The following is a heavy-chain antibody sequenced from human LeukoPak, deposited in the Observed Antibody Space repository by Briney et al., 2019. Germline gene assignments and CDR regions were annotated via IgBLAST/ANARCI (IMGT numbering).Heavy chain of an antibody. CDR1: GGSISSGSYY. CDR2: IYTSGST. D-gene: IGHD3-10*01. J-gene: IGHJ4*02. V-gene: IGHV4-61*02. CDR3: ARGITMVRGVTPYFDY. Sequence: SETLSRTCTVSGGSISSGSYYWSWIRQPAGKGLEWIGRIYTSGSTNYNPSLKSRVTISVDTSKDQFSLKLSSVTAADTAVYYCARGITMVRGVTPYFDYWGQGTLVTVSS.